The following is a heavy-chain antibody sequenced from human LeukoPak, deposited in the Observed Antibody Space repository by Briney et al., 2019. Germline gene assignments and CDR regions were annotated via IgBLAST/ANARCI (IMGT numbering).Heavy chain of an antibody. Sequence: GGSLRLSCAPSGFTFSSYGMHWVRQAPGKGRGWVAVICYDGSNKYYADSVKGRFTISRDNSKNTLYLQMTSLRAEDTAVYYCARDVPAYYYDSSGYTDAFNIWGQGTMVTVSS. J-gene: IGHJ3*02. CDR2: ICYDGSNK. CDR1: GFTFSSYG. V-gene: IGHV3-33*01. D-gene: IGHD3-22*01. CDR3: ARDVPAYYYDSSGYTDAFNI.